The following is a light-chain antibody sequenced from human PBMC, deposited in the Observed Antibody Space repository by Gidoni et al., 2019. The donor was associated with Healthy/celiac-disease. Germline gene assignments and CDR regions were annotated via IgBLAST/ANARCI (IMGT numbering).Light chain of an antibody. CDR2: GKN. V-gene: IGLV3-19*01. J-gene: IGLJ2*01. CDR1: SLRSYY. CDR3: NARDSSGNPPHVV. Sequence: SSELTQNPAVSVALGQTVRTPCQGDSLRSYYASWYQHKPGQAPVLVINGKNNRPSGIPDRFSGSSSGNPASLTLTGAQAEDEADYYCNARDSSGNPPHVVFGGGTKLTVL.